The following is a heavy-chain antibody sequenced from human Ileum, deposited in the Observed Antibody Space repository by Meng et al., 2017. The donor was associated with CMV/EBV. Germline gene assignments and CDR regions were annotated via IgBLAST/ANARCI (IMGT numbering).Heavy chain of an antibody. CDR2: ISGTSSYI. D-gene: IGHD3-10*01. V-gene: IGHV3-21*01. CDR3: ARVYIYGSSNAL. Sequence: GGSLRLSCAASGFTFSDYSMNWVRQAPGKGLEWVSSISGTSSYIYYADSMKGRFTISRDNAKNSLYLQMNSLRAEDTAVYYCARVYIYGSSNALWGQGKQVTVSS. CDR1: GFTFSDYS. J-gene: IGHJ4*02.